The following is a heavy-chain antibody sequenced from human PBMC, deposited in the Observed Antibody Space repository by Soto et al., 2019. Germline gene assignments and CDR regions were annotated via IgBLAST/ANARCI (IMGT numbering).Heavy chain of an antibody. J-gene: IGHJ4*02. CDR3: ALSVSAAPVY. V-gene: IGHV2-5*02. CDR1: GVSLSTSGVG. D-gene: IGHD6-13*01. Sequence: QITLKESGPTLVKPTQTLTLTCTFSGVSLSTSGVGVGWIRQPPGKALEWLALIYWDDDKRYSPSLNSRLTITRDTSKHQVVLTMTDMDPVDTATYYCALSVSAAPVYWGQGSLVTVSS. CDR2: IYWDDDK.